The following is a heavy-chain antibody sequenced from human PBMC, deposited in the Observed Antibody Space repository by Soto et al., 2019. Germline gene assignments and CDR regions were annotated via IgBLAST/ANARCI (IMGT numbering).Heavy chain of an antibody. CDR3: ARDQRQSGSYGGFWFDP. V-gene: IGHV1-2*04. CDR1: GYTFTGYY. D-gene: IGHD1-26*01. J-gene: IGHJ5*02. Sequence: ASVKVSCKASGYTFTGYYMHWVRQAPGQGLEWMGWINPNSGGTNYAQKFQGWVTMTRDTSISTAYMELSRLRSDDTAVYYCARDQRQSGSYGGFWFDPWGQGTLVTVSS. CDR2: INPNSGGT.